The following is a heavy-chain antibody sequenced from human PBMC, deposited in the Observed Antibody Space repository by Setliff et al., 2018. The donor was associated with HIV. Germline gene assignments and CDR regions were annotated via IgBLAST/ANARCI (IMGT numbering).Heavy chain of an antibody. CDR1: GFSFSRYT. V-gene: IGHV3-21*01. J-gene: IGHJ4*02. Sequence: PGGSLRLSCVASGFSFSRYTMMWVRQTPGKGLEWVSSITSNLNYKYADSVKGRFTISRHHTKNSLYLQMNSMGAEETAVYYCAKGDSFVFSYVYPEYWGPGTLLTVSS. CDR2: ITSNLNY. CDR3: AKGDSFVFSYVYPEY. D-gene: IGHD3-16*01.